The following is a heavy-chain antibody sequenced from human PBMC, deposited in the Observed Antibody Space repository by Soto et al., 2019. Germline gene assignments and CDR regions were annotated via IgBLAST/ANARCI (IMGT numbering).Heavy chain of an antibody. CDR2: ISGNSGST. CDR1: GFTFINYN. J-gene: IGHJ4*02. V-gene: IGHV3-23*01. D-gene: IGHD6-13*01. Sequence: GGFLRLSCAASGFTFINYNMNWVRQAPGKGLEWVSGISGNSGSTYYADSVKGRFTISRDNSKSTLFLQMNSLRAEDTAVYYCAKTIASSATGYWGQGTLVTVSS. CDR3: AKTIASSATGY.